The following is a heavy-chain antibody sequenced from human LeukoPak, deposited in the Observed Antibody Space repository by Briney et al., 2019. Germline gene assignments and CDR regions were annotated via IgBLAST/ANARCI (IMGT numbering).Heavy chain of an antibody. CDR2: MNPNSGNT. CDR3: ARYGDILTNMDV. J-gene: IGHJ6*03. D-gene: IGHD3-9*01. Sequence: ASVKVSCKASGYTFTSYDINWVRQAPGQGLEWMGWMNPNSGNTGYAQKFQGRVTMTRNTSISTAYMELSSLRSEDTAVYYCARYGDILTNMDVWGKGTTVTVSS. V-gene: IGHV1-8*01. CDR1: GYTFTSYD.